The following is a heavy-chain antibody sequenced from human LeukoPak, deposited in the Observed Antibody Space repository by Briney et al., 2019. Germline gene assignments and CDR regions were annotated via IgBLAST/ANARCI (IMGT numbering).Heavy chain of an antibody. Sequence: ASVEVSCKASGYTFTSYDINWVRQATGQGLEWMGWMNPNSGNTGYAQKFQGRVTITRNTSTSTAYMELSSLRSEDTAVYYCARRAGAYSHPYDYWGQGTLVTVSS. CDR1: GYTFTSYD. V-gene: IGHV1-8*03. D-gene: IGHD4/OR15-4a*01. CDR2: MNPNSGNT. CDR3: ARRAGAYSHPYDY. J-gene: IGHJ4*02.